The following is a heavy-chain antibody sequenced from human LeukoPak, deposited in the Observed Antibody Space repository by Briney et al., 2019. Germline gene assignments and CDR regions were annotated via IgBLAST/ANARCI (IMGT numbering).Heavy chain of an antibody. Sequence: GGSLRLSCAASGFTFSSYAMNWVRQAPGKGLEWVSAISGGGGTTYYAGSVKGRFTISRDNSKNTLFLQMNSLKIEDTAVYYCATEDEYGDYRFDYWGQGTLVTVSS. J-gene: IGHJ4*02. CDR2: ISGGGGTT. CDR3: ATEDEYGDYRFDY. D-gene: IGHD4-17*01. V-gene: IGHV3-23*01. CDR1: GFTFSSYA.